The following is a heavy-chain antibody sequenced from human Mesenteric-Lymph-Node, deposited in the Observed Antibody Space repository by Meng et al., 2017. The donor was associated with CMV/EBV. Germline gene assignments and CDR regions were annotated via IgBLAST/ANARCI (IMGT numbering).Heavy chain of an antibody. J-gene: IGHJ4*02. D-gene: IGHD2-15*01. V-gene: IGHV3-9*01. CDR1: GFTFDDYA. Sequence: GGSLRLSCAASGFTFDDYAMHWVRQAPGKGLEWVSGINWNGGSIGYADSVKGRFTISRDNAKNSLYLQMNSLRAEDTAVYYCAKDRQGGGLFDYWGQGTLVTVSS. CDR2: INWNGGSI. CDR3: AKDRQGGGLFDY.